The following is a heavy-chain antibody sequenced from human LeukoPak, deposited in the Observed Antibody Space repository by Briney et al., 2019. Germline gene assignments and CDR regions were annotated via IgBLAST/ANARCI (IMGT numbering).Heavy chain of an antibody. CDR1: GGSISSHS. J-gene: IGHJ4*02. Sequence: SETLSLTCTASGGSISSHSWNWIRQPPGKGLEWIGYIYYSGSTTYNPSLKSRLNISLDTSKNQVSLKLSSVTAAYTGVYYCARDTDGYNFFHYWGQGTLVTVSS. V-gene: IGHV4-59*11. CDR2: IYYSGST. CDR3: ARDTDGYNFFHY. D-gene: IGHD5-24*01.